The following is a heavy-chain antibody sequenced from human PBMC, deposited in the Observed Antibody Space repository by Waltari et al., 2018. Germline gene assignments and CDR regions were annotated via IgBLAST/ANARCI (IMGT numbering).Heavy chain of an antibody. D-gene: IGHD6-19*01. CDR1: VISFGSFW. V-gene: IGHV3-7*01. CDR3: ARERRGQSGWYYFDF. CDR2: IKQDGSEE. J-gene: IGHJ4*02. Sequence: EVQLVESGGGLVQPGGSLGLSCAAYVISFGSFWMTWFRQAPGKGLEWVVNIKQDGSEEYYVDSVKGRFTISKDNAKNSLYLQMNSLRAEDTAVYFCARERRGQSGWYYFDFWGQGSLVTVSS.